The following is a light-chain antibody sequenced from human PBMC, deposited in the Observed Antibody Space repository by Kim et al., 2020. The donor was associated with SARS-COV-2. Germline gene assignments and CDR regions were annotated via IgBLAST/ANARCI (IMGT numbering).Light chain of an antibody. CDR1: QDIGND. Sequence: DIQMTQSPSSLSASVGDRVTITCRASQDIGNDLGWYQQKPGRAPKRLIYGASNLQSGVPSRFSGSGSETDFTLTINSLQPEDFATYYCLQHHTTPITFGQGTQLEIK. CDR2: GAS. V-gene: IGKV1-17*01. CDR3: LQHHTTPIT. J-gene: IGKJ5*01.